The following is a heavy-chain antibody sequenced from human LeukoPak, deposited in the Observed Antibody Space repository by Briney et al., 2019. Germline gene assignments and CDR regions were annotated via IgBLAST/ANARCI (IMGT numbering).Heavy chain of an antibody. V-gene: IGHV1-69*01. J-gene: IGHJ6*03. CDR2: TIPIFGTA. Sequence: ASVKVSCKASGGTFSSYAISWVRQAPGQGLEWMGGTIPIFGTANYAQKFQGRVTITADESTSTAYMELSSLRSEDTAVYYCAREACSSTSCYRVGYYYYYMDVWGKGTTVTVSS. CDR1: GGTFSSYA. CDR3: AREACSSTSCYRVGYYYYYMDV. D-gene: IGHD2-2*01.